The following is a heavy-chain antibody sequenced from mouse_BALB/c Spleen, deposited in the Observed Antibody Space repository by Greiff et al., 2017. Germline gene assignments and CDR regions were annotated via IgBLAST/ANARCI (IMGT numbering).Heavy chain of an antibody. CDR3: ARERDGSDY. Sequence: EVQLVESGGGLLQPGGSRKLSCAASGFTFSSFGMHWVRQAPEKGLEWVAYISSGSSTIYYADTVKGRFTISRDNPKNTLFLQMTSLRSEDTAMYYCARERDGSDYWGQGTTLTVSS. V-gene: IGHV5-17*02. D-gene: IGHD1-1*01. CDR2: ISSGSSTI. J-gene: IGHJ2*01. CDR1: GFTFSSFG.